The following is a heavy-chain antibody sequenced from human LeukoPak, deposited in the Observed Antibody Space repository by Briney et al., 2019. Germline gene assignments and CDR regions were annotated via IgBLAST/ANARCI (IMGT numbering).Heavy chain of an antibody. V-gene: IGHV4-34*01. D-gene: IGHD5-12*01. CDR2: INRSGST. J-gene: IGHJ4*02. CDR3: ARVGYSGYFDY. CDR1: GGSFSDYY. Sequence: SETLSLTCSVYGGSFSDYYWTWIRQPPGKGLEWIGEINRSGSTKYNPSLESRVTISLDASRNHFSLKLSSVTAADTAAYYCARVGYSGYFDYWGQGTLVTVSS.